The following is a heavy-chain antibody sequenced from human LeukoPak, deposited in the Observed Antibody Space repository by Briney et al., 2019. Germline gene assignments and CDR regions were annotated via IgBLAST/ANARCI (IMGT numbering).Heavy chain of an antibody. D-gene: IGHD1-7*01. CDR2: IYHSGST. J-gene: IGHJ4*02. V-gene: IGHV4-38-2*02. Sequence: SETLSLTCTVSGYSISSGYYWGWIRQPPGKGLEWIGSIYHSGSTYYNPSLKSRVTISVDTSKNQFSLKLSSVTAADTALYYCARINSNWNYIDYWGQGTLVTVSS. CDR3: ARINSNWNYIDY. CDR1: GYSISSGYY.